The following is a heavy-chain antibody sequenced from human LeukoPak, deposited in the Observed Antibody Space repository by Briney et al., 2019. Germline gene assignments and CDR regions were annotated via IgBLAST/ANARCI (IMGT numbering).Heavy chain of an antibody. CDR2: INHSGST. D-gene: IGHD6-13*01. CDR1: GGSFSGYY. Sequence: KPSETLSLTCAVYGGSFSGYYWSRIRQPPGKGLEWIGEINHSGSTNYNPSLKSRVTISLDTSKNQFSLKLSSVTAADTAVYYCARGIGAAAAVVFDYWGQGTLVTVSS. V-gene: IGHV4-34*01. J-gene: IGHJ4*02. CDR3: ARGIGAAAAVVFDY.